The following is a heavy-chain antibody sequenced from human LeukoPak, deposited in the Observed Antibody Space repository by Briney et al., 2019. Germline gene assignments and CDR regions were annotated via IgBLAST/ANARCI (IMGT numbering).Heavy chain of an antibody. D-gene: IGHD3-10*01. CDR2: INPNSGGT. CDR3: ARDGSGVTDY. CDR1: GYTFTGYY. J-gene: IGHJ4*02. Sequence: GASVKVSCKASGYTFTGYYMHWVRQAPGQGLEWMGWINPNSGGTNYAQKFQGRVTMTRDTSISTAYMELRSPRSDDTAVYYCARDGSGVTDYWGQGTLVTVSS. V-gene: IGHV1-2*02.